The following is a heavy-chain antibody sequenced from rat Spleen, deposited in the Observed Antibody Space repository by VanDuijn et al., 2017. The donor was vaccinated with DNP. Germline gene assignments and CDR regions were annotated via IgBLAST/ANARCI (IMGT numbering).Heavy chain of an antibody. V-gene: IGHV2-1*01. Sequence: QVQLKESGPDLVQPSQTLSLTCTVSGVSLTSNSVSWVRQPPGKGLEWMGTMWNGGTTDYNPTFKSRLSISRDTSKSQVFLKMNSLQNEDTAIYFCTRTGSYKLGYYFDYWGQGVMVTASS. CDR1: GVSLTSNS. D-gene: IGHD4-3*01. J-gene: IGHJ2*01. CDR2: MWNGGTT. CDR3: TRTGSYKLGYYFDY.